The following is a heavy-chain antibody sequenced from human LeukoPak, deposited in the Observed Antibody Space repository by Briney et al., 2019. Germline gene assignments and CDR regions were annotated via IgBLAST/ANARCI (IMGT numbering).Heavy chain of an antibody. CDR3: ARAPYRLPAADYYYYGMDV. Sequence: PSETLSLTCTVSGGSISSYYWSWIRQPPGKGLEWIGYIYYSGSTNYNPSLKSRVTISVDTSKNQFSLKLSSVTAADTAVYYCARAPYRLPAADYYYYGMDVWGQGTTVTVSS. V-gene: IGHV4-59*01. CDR1: GGSISSYY. D-gene: IGHD2-2*01. J-gene: IGHJ6*02. CDR2: IYYSGST.